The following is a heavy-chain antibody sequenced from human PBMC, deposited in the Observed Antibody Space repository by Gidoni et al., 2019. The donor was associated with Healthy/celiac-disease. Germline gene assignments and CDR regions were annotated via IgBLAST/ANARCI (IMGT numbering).Heavy chain of an antibody. CDR3: ARAAGGGWYYHYDY. D-gene: IGHD6-19*01. Sequence: EVQLVESGGGLVQPGRSLRLSCAASGFTFDDYAMHWVRQAPGKGLEWVSGISWNSGSIGYADSVKGRFTISRDNAKNSLYLQMNSLRAEDTALYYCARAAGGGWYYHYDYWGQGTLVTVSS. V-gene: IGHV3-9*01. J-gene: IGHJ4*02. CDR1: GFTFDDYA. CDR2: ISWNSGSI.